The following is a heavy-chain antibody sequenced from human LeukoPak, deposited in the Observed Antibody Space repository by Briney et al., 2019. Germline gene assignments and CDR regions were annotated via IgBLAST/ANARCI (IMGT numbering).Heavy chain of an antibody. D-gene: IGHD6-19*01. V-gene: IGHV1-69*04. CDR2: IIPIFGIA. J-gene: IGHJ4*02. CDR3: ARDGNGHSSGWYRGYFDY. Sequence: SVKVSCKASGGTFSSYAISWVRQAPGQGLEWMGRIIPIFGIANYAQKFQGRVTITADKSTSTAYMELSSLRSEDTAMYYCARDGNGHSSGWYRGYFDYWGQGTLVTVSS. CDR1: GGTFSSYA.